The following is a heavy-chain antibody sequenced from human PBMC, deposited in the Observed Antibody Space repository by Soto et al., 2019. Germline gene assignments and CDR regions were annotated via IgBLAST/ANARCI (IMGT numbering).Heavy chain of an antibody. V-gene: IGHV4-31*02. CDR2: IYSRGHT. D-gene: IGHD3-10*01. CDR3: ARALPGSYFVLEY. J-gene: IGHJ4*02. Sequence: WTWIRQHPGKGLEWIGYIYSRGHTYYSPSFKSRVDIVIDSSQNQFSLRVSSVTAADTAVYYCARALPGSYFVLEYWGQGSLVTVSA.